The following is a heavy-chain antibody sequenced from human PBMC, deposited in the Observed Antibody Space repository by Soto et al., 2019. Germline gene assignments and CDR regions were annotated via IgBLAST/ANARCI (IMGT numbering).Heavy chain of an antibody. CDR1: GFTFSSYA. J-gene: IGHJ4*02. CDR2: ISGNGGST. CDR3: AKNPGYYYDSTGYHFDY. D-gene: IGHD3-22*01. Sequence: GGSLRLSCAASGFTFSSYAMSWVRQAPGKGLEWVSAISGNGGSTYYADSVKGRFTISRDNPKNTLYLQMNSLRAEDTAVYYCAKNPGYYYDSTGYHFDYWGRGTLVTVSS. V-gene: IGHV3-23*01.